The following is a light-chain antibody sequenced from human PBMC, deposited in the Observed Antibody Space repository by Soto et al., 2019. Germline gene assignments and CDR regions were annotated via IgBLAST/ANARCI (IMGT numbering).Light chain of an antibody. CDR3: QQSYNTPQT. V-gene: IGKV1-39*01. CDR1: QSISSY. CDR2: ATS. Sequence: DIPMTQSPSSLSASVGDRVTITCRASQSISSYLNWYQQKPGKAPNLLIYATSSLQSGVPSRFSGSGSGTDFTLTISSLQPEDFATYYCQQSYNTPQTFGQGTKVEI. J-gene: IGKJ1*01.